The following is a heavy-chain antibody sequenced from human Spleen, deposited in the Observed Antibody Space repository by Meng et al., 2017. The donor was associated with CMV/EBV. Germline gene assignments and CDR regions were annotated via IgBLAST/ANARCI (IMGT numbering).Heavy chain of an antibody. CDR1: GYTVTSYY. CDR3: ARDRSVAVAGSGWFDP. J-gene: IGHJ5*02. D-gene: IGHD6-19*01. Sequence: GYTVTSYYMHWVRQAPGQGLEWMGIINPSGGSTSYAQKFQGRVTMTRDTSTSTVYMELSSLRSEDTAVYYCARDRSVAVAGSGWFDPWGQGTLVTVSS. CDR2: INPSGGST. V-gene: IGHV1-46*01.